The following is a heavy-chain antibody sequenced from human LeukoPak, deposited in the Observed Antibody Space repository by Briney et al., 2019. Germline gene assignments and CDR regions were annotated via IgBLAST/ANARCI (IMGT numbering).Heavy chain of an antibody. V-gene: IGHV3-11*04. CDR3: ARGRISSRFLFDY. D-gene: IGHD6-13*01. Sequence: GGSLRLSCTTSGFNFRAYWMAWVRQAPGKGLEWVSYISSSGSTIYYADSVKGRFTISRDNAKNSLYLQMNSLRAEDTAVYYCARGRISSRFLFDYWGQGTLVTVSS. CDR1: GFNFRAYW. CDR2: ISSSGSTI. J-gene: IGHJ4*02.